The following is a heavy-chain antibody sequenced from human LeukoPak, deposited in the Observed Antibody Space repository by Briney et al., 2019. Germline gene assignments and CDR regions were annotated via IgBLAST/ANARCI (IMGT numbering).Heavy chain of an antibody. Sequence: ASVKVTCKTSGYTFTGYYMHWVRQSPGQGLAWMGRINPNSGGTNYAQKFQGRVTMTRDTSISTSYMELSRLRSDDTAVYYCARDLEWELLFVYWGQGTLVTVSS. J-gene: IGHJ4*02. V-gene: IGHV1-2*06. CDR1: GYTFTGYY. D-gene: IGHD1-26*01. CDR2: INPNSGGT. CDR3: ARDLEWELLFVY.